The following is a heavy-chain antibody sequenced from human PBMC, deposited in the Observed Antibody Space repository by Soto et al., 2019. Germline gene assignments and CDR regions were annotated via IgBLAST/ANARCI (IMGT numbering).Heavy chain of an antibody. CDR3: AKDPPQGGYTA. J-gene: IGHJ4*02. V-gene: IGHV3-23*01. CDR1: VFTFISYA. Sequence: GGSLRVACAASVFTFISYAMSWVRQAPGKGLEWVSAISGSGGSTYYADSVKGRFTISRDNSKNTLYLQMNSLRAEDTAVYYCAKDPPQGGYTAWGQGTLVTVSS. CDR2: ISGSGGST. D-gene: IGHD3-16*02.